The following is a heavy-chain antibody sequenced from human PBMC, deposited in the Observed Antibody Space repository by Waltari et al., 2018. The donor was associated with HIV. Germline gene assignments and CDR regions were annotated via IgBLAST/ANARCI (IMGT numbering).Heavy chain of an antibody. V-gene: IGHV1-8*01. D-gene: IGHD2-21*01. CDR1: RYTFTSHD. Sequence: QEQLVQSGAEMKKPGASVKVSCKASRYTFTSHDIHWVRQAPGKGLEWLGWMNPDSGNTGYAQNFQVRVNMTRTTSINTAYLELFSLTSDDTAVYYCARTPYCVGGDCYARGIYFEFWGQGTLVTVSS. J-gene: IGHJ4*02. CDR3: ARTPYCVGGDCYARGIYFEF. CDR2: MNPDSGNT.